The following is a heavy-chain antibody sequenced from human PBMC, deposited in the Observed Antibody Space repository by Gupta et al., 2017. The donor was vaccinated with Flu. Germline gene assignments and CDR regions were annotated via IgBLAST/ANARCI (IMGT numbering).Heavy chain of an antibody. D-gene: IGHD3-16*02. CDR1: GFTFSDYN. CDR2: IGSSTNYI. Sequence: DVQLVESGGGLVKPGGALRPPCCASGFTFSDYNMDWVRQAPGKGLEWVSSIGSSTNYIDYAESVKGRFTISRDDAKNLLYLQMNSLRAEDTAVYYCARGKKLYRNMDVWGKGTTVTVAS. CDR3: ARGKKLYRNMDV. J-gene: IGHJ6*03. V-gene: IGHV3-21*06.